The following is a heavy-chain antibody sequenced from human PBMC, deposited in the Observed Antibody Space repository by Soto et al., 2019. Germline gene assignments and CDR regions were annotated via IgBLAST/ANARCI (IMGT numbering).Heavy chain of an antibody. V-gene: IGHV4-39*01. CDR1: GGSISSNSYY. CDR2: IYYSGST. D-gene: IGHD3-10*01. Sequence: SETLSLTCTVSGGSISSNSYYWGWIRQPPGKGLEWIGSIYYSGSTYYNPSLKSRVTISVDTSKNQFSLKLSSVTAADTAVYYCARHRSNRWFGFYGMDVWGQGTTVTVSS. CDR3: ARHRSNRWFGFYGMDV. J-gene: IGHJ6*02.